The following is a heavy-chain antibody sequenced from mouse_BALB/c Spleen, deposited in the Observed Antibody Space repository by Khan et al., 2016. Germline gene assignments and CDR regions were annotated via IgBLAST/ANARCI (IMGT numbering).Heavy chain of an antibody. D-gene: IGHD1-1*01. V-gene: IGHV1-87*01. J-gene: IGHJ2*01. CDR2: IYPGDGDT. CDR3: ASYYGSSYDYFDY. CDR1: GYTFTSYW. Sequence: QVQLQQSGAELARPGASVKLSCKASGYTFTSYWMQWVKQRPGQGLKWIGAIYPGDGDTRYTQKFKGKATLTADKSSSTAYMQLSSLASEDSAVSYYASYYGSSYDYFDYWGQGTTLTVSS.